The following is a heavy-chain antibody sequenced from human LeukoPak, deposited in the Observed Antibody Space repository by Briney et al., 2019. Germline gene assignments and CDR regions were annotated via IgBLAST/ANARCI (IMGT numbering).Heavy chain of an antibody. CDR3: AREWSHYDILTGYIRGAFDI. J-gene: IGHJ3*02. CDR2: IYYSGST. CDR1: GGSISSYF. Sequence: PSETLSLTCTVSGGSISSYFWTWIRQPPGKGLEWIGYIYYSGSTNYSPSLKSRVTISVDTSKNQFSLKLSSVTAADTAVYYCAREWSHYDILTGYIRGAFDIWGQGTMVTVSS. D-gene: IGHD3-9*01. V-gene: IGHV4-59*01.